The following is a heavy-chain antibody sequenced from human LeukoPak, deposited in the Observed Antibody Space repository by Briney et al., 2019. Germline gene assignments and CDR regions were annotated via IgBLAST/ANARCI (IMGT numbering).Heavy chain of an antibody. CDR2: IYYSGST. D-gene: IGHD3-22*01. J-gene: IGHJ3*02. V-gene: IGHV4-39*01. CDR3: ARHPDYYDSSGYYYVGPDAFDI. Sequence: SETLSLTCTVSGGSISSSSYYWGWIRQPPGKGLEWIVSIYYSGSTYYNPSLKSRVTISVDTSKNQFSLKLSSVTAADTAVYYCARHPDYYDSSGYYYVGPDAFDIWGQGTMVTVSS. CDR1: GGSISSSSYY.